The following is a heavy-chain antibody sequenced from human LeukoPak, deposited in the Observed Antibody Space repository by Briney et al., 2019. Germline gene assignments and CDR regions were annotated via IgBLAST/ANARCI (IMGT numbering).Heavy chain of an antibody. CDR3: ARDRTVYSNYAFL. Sequence: GSLLLSSAASGFTFSSYDMSWVRPPPGKGLEWVSGVSGSGGSTYSADSVKGRFTISRDTAKNTLYLQMNSLRAEDTAVYYCARDRTVYSNYAFLWGQGTLVTVSS. D-gene: IGHD4-11*01. V-gene: IGHV3-23*01. CDR1: GFTFSSYD. J-gene: IGHJ4*02. CDR2: VSGSGGST.